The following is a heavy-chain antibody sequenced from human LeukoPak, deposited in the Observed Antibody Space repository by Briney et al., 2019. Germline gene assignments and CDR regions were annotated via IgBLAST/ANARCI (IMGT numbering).Heavy chain of an antibody. J-gene: IGHJ4*02. CDR3: ASRQGLGWHYVN. V-gene: IGHV3-23*01. CDR2: ISDSGGST. D-gene: IGHD3-10*02. Sequence: GGSLRLSCAASGFTFSSYEMSWVRQVPGKGLEWVSGISDSGGSTYYADSVKGRFTISRDNSKNTLYLQMNSLRAEDTAVYYCASRQGLGWHYVNWGQGTLVTVSS. CDR1: GFTFSSYE.